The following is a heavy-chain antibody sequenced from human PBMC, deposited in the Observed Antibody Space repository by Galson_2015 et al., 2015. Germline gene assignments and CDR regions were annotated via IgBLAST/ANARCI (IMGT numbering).Heavy chain of an antibody. CDR1: GYTFTTYA. V-gene: IGHV1-3*01. Sequence: SVKVSYKASGYTFTTYAFHWVRQAPGQGLEWMGWIDLVNGNTKYPQKFQGRVPFTRDTSASTAYMEVNTLTSEDTAVYYCARYGSGSFAYWGQGTLVTVSS. J-gene: IGHJ4*02. D-gene: IGHD3-10*01. CDR2: IDLVNGNT. CDR3: ARYGSGSFAY.